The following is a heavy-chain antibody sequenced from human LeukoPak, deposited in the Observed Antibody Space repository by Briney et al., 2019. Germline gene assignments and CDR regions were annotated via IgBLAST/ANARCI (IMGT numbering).Heavy chain of an antibody. V-gene: IGHV3-23*01. CDR2: ISNSGDST. Sequence: GGSLRLSCAASGFTFSTYAMSWVRQAPGEGLQWVSGISNSGDSTHYLDSVKGRFTIPRDNSKNTLHLQMSSLRAEDTALYYCVKDRCDRATCPEVWGQGTLVTVSS. CDR3: VKDRCDRATCPEV. J-gene: IGHJ4*02. CDR1: GFTFSTYA. D-gene: IGHD1-14*01.